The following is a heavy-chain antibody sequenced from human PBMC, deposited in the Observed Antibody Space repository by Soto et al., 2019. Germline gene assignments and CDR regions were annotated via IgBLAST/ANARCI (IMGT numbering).Heavy chain of an antibody. J-gene: IGHJ6*02. CDR1: GYTFTSYD. CDR2: MNPNSGNT. Sequence: QVQLVQSGAEVKKPGASVKVSCKASGYTFTSYDINWVRQATGQGLEWMGWMNPNSGNTGYAQKFQGRVTMTRNTSISTAYMELSSLRSEDTAVYYFARGGDSYGYGYYYGMDVWGQGTTVTVSS. V-gene: IGHV1-8*01. CDR3: ARGGDSYGYGYYYGMDV. D-gene: IGHD5-18*01.